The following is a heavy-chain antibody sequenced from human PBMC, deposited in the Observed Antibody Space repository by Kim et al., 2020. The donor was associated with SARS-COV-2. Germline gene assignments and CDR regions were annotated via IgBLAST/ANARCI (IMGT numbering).Heavy chain of an antibody. CDR2: IKSKTDGGTT. CDR1: GFTFSNAW. J-gene: IGHJ3*02. V-gene: IGHV3-15*01. CDR3: TTDGLATLPVDAFDI. Sequence: GGSLRLSCAASGFTFSNAWMSWVRQAPGKGLEWVGRIKSKTDGGTTDYAAPVKGRFTISRDDSKNTLYLQMNSLKTEDTAVYYCTTDGLATLPVDAFDIWGQGTMVTVSS.